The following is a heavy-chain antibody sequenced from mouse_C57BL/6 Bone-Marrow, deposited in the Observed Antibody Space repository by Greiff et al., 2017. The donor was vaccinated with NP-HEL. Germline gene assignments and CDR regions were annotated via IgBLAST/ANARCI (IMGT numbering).Heavy chain of an antibody. Sequence: EVKLMESGGGLVKPGGSLKLSCAASGFTFSSYAMSWVRQTPEKRLEWVATISDGGSYTYYPDNVKGRFTISRDNAKNNLYLQMSHLKSEDTAMYYCARDRTTVVLYWYFDVWGTGTTVTVSS. CDR1: GFTFSSYA. CDR3: ARDRTTVVLYWYFDV. D-gene: IGHD1-1*01. J-gene: IGHJ1*03. V-gene: IGHV5-4*01. CDR2: ISDGGSYT.